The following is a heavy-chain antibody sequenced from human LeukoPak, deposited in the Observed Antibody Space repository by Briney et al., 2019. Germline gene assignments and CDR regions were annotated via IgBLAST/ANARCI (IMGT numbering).Heavy chain of an antibody. J-gene: IGHJ4*02. V-gene: IGHV4-4*07. CDR1: GGSISNYY. Sequence: PSETLSLTCTVSGGSISNYYWSWIRQPAGKGLEWIGRIYTSGSTNYNYNPSLKSRVTMSVDTSKNQISLKLSSVTAADTAVYYCARAPTGVEATLFDYWGQGTLVTVSS. CDR2: IYTSGST. D-gene: IGHD1-26*01. CDR3: ARAPTGVEATLFDY.